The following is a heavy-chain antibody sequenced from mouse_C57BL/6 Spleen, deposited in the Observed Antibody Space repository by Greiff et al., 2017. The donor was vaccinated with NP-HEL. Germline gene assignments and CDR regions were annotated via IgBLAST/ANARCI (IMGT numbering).Heavy chain of an antibody. D-gene: IGHD1-1*01. J-gene: IGHJ4*01. CDR3: ARSGGSSSSMDY. CDR2: IDPSDSYT. V-gene: IGHV1-69*01. Sequence: QVQLQQPGAELVMPGASVKLSCKASGYTFTSYWMHWVKQRPGQGLEWIGEIDPSDSYTNYNQKFKGKSTLTVDKSSSTAYMQLSSLTSEDSAVYYCARSGGSSSSMDYWGQGTSVTVSS. CDR1: GYTFTSYW.